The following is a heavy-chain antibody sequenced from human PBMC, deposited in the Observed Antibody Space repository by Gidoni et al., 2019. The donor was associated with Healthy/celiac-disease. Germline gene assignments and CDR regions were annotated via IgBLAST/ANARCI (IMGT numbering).Heavy chain of an antibody. V-gene: IGHV1-2*02. D-gene: IGHD2-15*01. CDR2: ITPNSGGT. J-gene: IGHJ1*01. CDR3: ATYCSGGSCYYAEYFQH. Sequence: QVQLVQSGAAVKKPGASVKVSCKASGYTFTGSYMHWVRQAPGQGLEWMAWITPNSGGTNYAQKFQGRVTMTRDTSISTAYMELSRLRSDDTAVYYCATYCSGGSCYYAEYFQHWGQGTLVTVSS. CDR1: GYTFTGSY.